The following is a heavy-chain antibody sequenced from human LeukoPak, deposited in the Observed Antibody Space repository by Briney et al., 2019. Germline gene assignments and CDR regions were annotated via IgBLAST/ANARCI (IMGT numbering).Heavy chain of an antibody. CDR1: GYTLTELS. V-gene: IGHV1-24*01. CDR3: ARPAGIVGATTSFDY. Sequence: ASVKVSCKVSGYTLTELSMHWVRQAPGKGLEWMGGFDPEDGETIYAQKFQGRVTMTEDTSTDTAYMELSSLRSEDTAVYYCARPAGIVGATTSFDYWGQGTLVTVSS. J-gene: IGHJ4*02. CDR2: FDPEDGET. D-gene: IGHD1-26*01.